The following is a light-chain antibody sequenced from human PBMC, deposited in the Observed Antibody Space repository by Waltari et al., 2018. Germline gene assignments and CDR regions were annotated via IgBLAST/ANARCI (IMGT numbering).Light chain of an antibody. Sequence: QSVLTQPPSASGTPGQRVTISCSGSSSNIGGDTVNWYQQLPGTAPKVLIYSNYRRPPGVPDRFSGSKSGTSASLTISGLQSEDEADYYCAAWDDSLSGRVFGGGTKLTVL. CDR1: SSNIGGDT. J-gene: IGLJ3*02. CDR3: AAWDDSLSGRV. V-gene: IGLV1-44*01. CDR2: SNY.